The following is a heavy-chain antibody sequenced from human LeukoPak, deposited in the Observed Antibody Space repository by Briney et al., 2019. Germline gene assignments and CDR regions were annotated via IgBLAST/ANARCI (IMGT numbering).Heavy chain of an antibody. V-gene: IGHV4-39*01. D-gene: IGHD1-26*01. Sequence: PSETLSLTCTVSGGSISSSGYYWGWIRQPPGKGLEWIASIYYSGSTYYNPSLKSRVTISVDTSKNQLSLKLSSLTAADTAVYYCARHGYSGSYYGLSWFDPWGQGTLVTVSS. CDR2: IYYSGST. J-gene: IGHJ5*02. CDR1: GGSISSSGYY. CDR3: ARHGYSGSYYGLSWFDP.